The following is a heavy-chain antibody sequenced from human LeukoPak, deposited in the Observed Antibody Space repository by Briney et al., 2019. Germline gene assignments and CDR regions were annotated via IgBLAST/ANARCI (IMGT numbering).Heavy chain of an antibody. CDR1: GFTVSSNY. J-gene: IGHJ4*02. Sequence: GGSLRLSCAASGFTVSSNYMSWVRQAPGKGLEWVSVIYSGGSTYYADSVKGRFTISRDNSKNTLYLQMNSLRAEDTAVYYCARDYYGSGTYDYWGQGTLVTVPS. CDR2: IYSGGST. CDR3: ARDYYGSGTYDY. D-gene: IGHD3-10*01. V-gene: IGHV3-66*01.